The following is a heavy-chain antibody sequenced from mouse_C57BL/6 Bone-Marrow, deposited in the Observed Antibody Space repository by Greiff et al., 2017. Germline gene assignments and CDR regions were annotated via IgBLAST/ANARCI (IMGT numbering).Heavy chain of an antibody. CDR3: ARHWGRLGYYYAMDY. J-gene: IGHJ4*01. Sequence: EVKLMESGGGLVQPGGSLKLSCAASGFTFSDYGMAWVRQAPRKGPEWVAFISNLAYSIYYADTVTGRFTISRENAKNTLYLEMSSLRSEDTAMYYCARHWGRLGYYYAMDYWGQGTSVTVSS. CDR1: GFTFSDYG. V-gene: IGHV5-15*01. CDR2: ISNLAYSI. D-gene: IGHD4-1*01.